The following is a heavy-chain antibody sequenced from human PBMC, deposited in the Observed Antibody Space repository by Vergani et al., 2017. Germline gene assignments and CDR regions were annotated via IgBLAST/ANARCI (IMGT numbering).Heavy chain of an antibody. CDR3: ARDSWTSELRGVYWFDT. CDR1: GGSITSGSFY. J-gene: IGHJ5*02. D-gene: IGHD3-10*01. CDR2: IHSSGTT. Sequence: QVQLHESGPGLVKPSQTLSLTCTVSGGSITSGSFYWSWIRQPAGKGLEWIGRIHSSGTTNYNPSLKSRVTLSVDTSKNQFSLRMTSVPAADTAVYYCARDSWTSELRGVYWFDTWGQGTLVSVSS. V-gene: IGHV4-61*02.